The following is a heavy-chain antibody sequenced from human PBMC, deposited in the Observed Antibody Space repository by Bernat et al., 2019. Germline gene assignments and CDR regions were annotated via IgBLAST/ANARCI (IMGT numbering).Heavy chain of an antibody. D-gene: IGHD7-27*01. V-gene: IGHV3-23*01. CDR1: GFTFSSYA. CDR2: ISGSGGPT. CDR3: AKALRDNWGDGMDV. Sequence: EVQLLESGGGLVQPGGSLRLSCAASGFTFSSYAMSWVRQAPGKGLEWVSAISGSGGPTYYADSVKGRFTISRDDSKNTVYLQMNSLRAEDTAIYYCAKALRDNWGDGMDVWGQGTTVTVSS. J-gene: IGHJ6*02.